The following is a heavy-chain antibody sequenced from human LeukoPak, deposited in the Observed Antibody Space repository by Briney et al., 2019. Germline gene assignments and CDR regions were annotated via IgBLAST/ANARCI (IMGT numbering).Heavy chain of an antibody. CDR1: GGSISSYY. V-gene: IGHV4-59*01. Sequence: SETLSLTCTVSGGSISSYYWSWIRQPPGKGLEWIGYTYYSGSTNYNPSLKSRVTISVDTSKNQFSLKLSSVTAADTAVYYCARAQAYYDLWSGYSDWGQGTLVTVSS. D-gene: IGHD3-3*01. CDR3: ARAQAYYDLWSGYSD. J-gene: IGHJ4*02. CDR2: TYYSGST.